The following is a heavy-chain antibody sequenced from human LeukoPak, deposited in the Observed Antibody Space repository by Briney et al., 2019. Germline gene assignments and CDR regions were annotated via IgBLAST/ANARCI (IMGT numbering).Heavy chain of an antibody. CDR2: IRDDGSDI. J-gene: IGHJ4*02. D-gene: IGHD5-18*01. CDR1: GFTFSSYA. CDR3: AKDPSWIQFRYFDY. V-gene: IGHV3-30*02. Sequence: GGSLRLSCAASGFTFSSYAMSWVRQAPGKGLEWVAFIRDDGSDINYADSVKGRFTISRDNSKNTLYLQMNSLRAEDTAVYYCAKDPSWIQFRYFDYWGQGTLVTVSS.